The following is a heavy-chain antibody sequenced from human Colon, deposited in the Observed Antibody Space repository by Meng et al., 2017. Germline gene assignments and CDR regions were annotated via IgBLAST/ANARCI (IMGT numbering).Heavy chain of an antibody. CDR3: ARDGSYGLDLDF. CDR1: GYTFTGYY. Sequence: QVQLVQSGTEVKKPGASVKVSCKTSGYTFTGYYMQWVRQAPGQGREWLGRIHPNTGATNYAQKFQDRVTMTRDTSISTVYMELNTLTSDDTAVYYCARDGSYGLDLDFWGQGTLVTVSS. D-gene: IGHD3-3*01. J-gene: IGHJ4*02. CDR2: IHPNTGAT. V-gene: IGHV1-2*06.